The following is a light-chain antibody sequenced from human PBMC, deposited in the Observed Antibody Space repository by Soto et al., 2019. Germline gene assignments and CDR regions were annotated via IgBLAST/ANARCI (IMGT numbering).Light chain of an antibody. J-gene: IGKJ2*01. CDR3: QQSYSTPDT. V-gene: IGKV1-39*01. CDR1: QSISGY. CDR2: AAS. Sequence: DIQMTQSPSSLSASVGDRATISCRASQSISGYLNWYQQKPGKAPKLLIYAASSLQSGVPSRFSGSGSGTDYTLTISSLQPEDFATYSCQQSYSTPDTFDQGTKLEIK.